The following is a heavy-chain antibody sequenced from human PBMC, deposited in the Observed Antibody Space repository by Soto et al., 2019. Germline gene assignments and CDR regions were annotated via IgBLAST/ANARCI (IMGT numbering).Heavy chain of an antibody. CDR2: ISGGGDAT. Sequence: EVQLLESGGDSVQPGGSVRLSCAGSGFTFINYAMNWVRQAPGKGLEWVSTISGGGDATFFADSVRGRFTFSRDDSENTVSLQMNSLGVDDTAVYYCARKVMGSTSRPDYWYFDLWGRGTLVTVSS. J-gene: IGHJ2*01. CDR1: GFTFINYA. CDR3: ARKVMGSTSRPDYWYFDL. D-gene: IGHD3-16*01. V-gene: IGHV3-23*01.